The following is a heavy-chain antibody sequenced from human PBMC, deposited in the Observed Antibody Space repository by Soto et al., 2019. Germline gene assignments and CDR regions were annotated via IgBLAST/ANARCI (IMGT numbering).Heavy chain of an antibody. J-gene: IGHJ4*02. CDR1: GYTFTSFG. Sequence: QVQLVQSGADVKKPGASVKVSCKVSGYTFTSFGISWVRQAPVQGPEWMAWISAYTGDTKYAHKIQARVTVTTDTSTNTAYLEVRSLRSDDTAVYSCARDLGYLDYWGQGTLVTVSS. CDR2: ISAYTGDT. V-gene: IGHV1-18*01. CDR3: ARDLGYLDY.